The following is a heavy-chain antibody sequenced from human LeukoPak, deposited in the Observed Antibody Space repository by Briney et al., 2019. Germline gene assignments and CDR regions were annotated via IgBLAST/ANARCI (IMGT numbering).Heavy chain of an antibody. Sequence: GGSLRLSCAASGFTFTGHTMTWLRQAPGKGLERVSIIGGRDDRTYYADFVGGRFTISRDNSKNILYLQMNSLRAEDTAVYYCAKDPNPLYDFWSGYKWGQGTLVTVSS. V-gene: IGHV3-23*01. CDR1: GFTFTGHT. J-gene: IGHJ4*02. D-gene: IGHD3-3*01. CDR2: IGGRDDRT. CDR3: AKDPNPLYDFWSGYK.